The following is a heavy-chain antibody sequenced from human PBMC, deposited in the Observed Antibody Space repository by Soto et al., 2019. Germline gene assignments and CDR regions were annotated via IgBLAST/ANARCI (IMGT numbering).Heavy chain of an antibody. V-gene: IGHV3-15*07. CDR2: IKSKTDGGTT. Sequence: GGSLRLSCAASGFTFSNALMNWVRQAPGKGLEWVGRIKSKTDGGTTDYAAPVKGRFTISRDDSKNTLYLQMNSLKTEDTAVYYCTTRDSSWSLWGFDPWGQGTLVTVSS. CDR1: GFTFSNAL. D-gene: IGHD6-13*01. CDR3: TTRDSSWSLWGFDP. J-gene: IGHJ5*02.